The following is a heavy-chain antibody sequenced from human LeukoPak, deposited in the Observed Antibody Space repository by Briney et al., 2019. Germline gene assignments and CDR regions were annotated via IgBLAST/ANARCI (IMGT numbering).Heavy chain of an antibody. CDR3: AKDKLRSSGYYIDY. Sequence: GGSLRLSCAASGFTFSSYGMHWVRQAPGKGLEWVAFIRYDGSNKYYADSVKGRFTISRDNSKNTLYLQMNSLRAEDTAVYYCAKDKLRSSGYYIDYWGQGTLVTVSS. V-gene: IGHV3-30*02. D-gene: IGHD3-22*01. CDR1: GFTFSSYG. CDR2: IRYDGSNK. J-gene: IGHJ4*02.